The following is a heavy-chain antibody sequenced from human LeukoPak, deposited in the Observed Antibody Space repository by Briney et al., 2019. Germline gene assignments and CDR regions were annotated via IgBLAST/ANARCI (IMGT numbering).Heavy chain of an antibody. CDR1: GFTFRNYW. D-gene: IGHD1-7*01. CDR2: IKQDGILK. CDR3: ARLGGETTRFDL. Sequence: GGSLRLSCGASGFTFRNYWMSWVRQAPGRGLDWVATIKQDGILKHYVDSVTGRFTISRDNAKNSLYLQMDRLRVEDTAVYYCARLGGETTRFDLWGQGVLVTVSS. J-gene: IGHJ5*02. V-gene: IGHV3-7*01.